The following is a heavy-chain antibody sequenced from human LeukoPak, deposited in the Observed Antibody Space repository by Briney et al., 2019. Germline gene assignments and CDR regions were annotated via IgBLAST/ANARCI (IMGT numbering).Heavy chain of an antibody. V-gene: IGHV3-53*01. CDR3: ARDETYYYDSSGYDGFDY. CDR1: GFTVSSNY. J-gene: IGHJ4*02. CDR2: IYSGGST. D-gene: IGHD3-22*01. Sequence: GGSLRLSCAASGFTVSSNYMSWVRQAPGKGLEWVSVIYSGGSTYYADSVKGRFTISRDNSKNTLYLQMNSLRAEDTAVYYCARDETYYYDSSGYDGFDYWGQGTLVTVSS.